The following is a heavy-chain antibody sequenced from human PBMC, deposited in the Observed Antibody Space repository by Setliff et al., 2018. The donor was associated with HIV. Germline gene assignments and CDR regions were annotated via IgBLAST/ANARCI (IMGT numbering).Heavy chain of an antibody. CDR1: DYTFTNYG. CDR3: ARASGGNSVENGFDI. CDR2: TSNYNGNT. D-gene: IGHD1-26*01. V-gene: IGHV1-18*01. J-gene: IGHJ3*02. Sequence: ASVKVSCKTSDYTFTNYGIYWVRQAPGQGLEWMGWTSNYNGNTNYAQKFHGRVTMTTDTSTRTAYMEMRGLTYDDTAVYYCARASGGNSVENGFDIWGQGTMVTV.